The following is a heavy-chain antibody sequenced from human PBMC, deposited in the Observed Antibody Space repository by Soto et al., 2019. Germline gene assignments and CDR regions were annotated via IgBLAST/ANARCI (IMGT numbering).Heavy chain of an antibody. Sequence: PGGSLRLSCAASGFTLRTYTMNWVRQAPGKGLECVSSISISSSDRYYADSVRGRVTVSRDNAKNALYLQMNSLRADDTAVYFCVRGMNPLFGGQGTLVTVSS. J-gene: IGHJ4*01. V-gene: IGHV3-21*06. CDR2: ISISSSDR. D-gene: IGHD3-10*02. CDR3: VRGMNPLF. CDR1: GFTLRTYT.